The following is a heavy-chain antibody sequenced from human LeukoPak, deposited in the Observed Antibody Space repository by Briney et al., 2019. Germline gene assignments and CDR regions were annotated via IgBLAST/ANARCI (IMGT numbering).Heavy chain of an antibody. CDR2: IYYSGRT. D-gene: IGHD6-6*01. V-gene: IGHV4-39*07. CDR3: ARDRVAAPELDY. J-gene: IGHJ4*02. Sequence: SETLSLTCTVSGGSISSSSYYWGWIRQPPGKGLEWIGSIYYSGRTYYNPSLKSRVTISVDTSKNQFSLKLSSVTAADTAVYYCARDRVAAPELDYWGQGTLVTVSS. CDR1: GGSISSSSYY.